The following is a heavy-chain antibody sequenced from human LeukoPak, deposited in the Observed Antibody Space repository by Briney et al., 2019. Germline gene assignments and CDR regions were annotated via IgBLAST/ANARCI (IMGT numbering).Heavy chain of an antibody. Sequence: PGGSLRLSCAASGFTFSRKTMNWVRQAPGKGLEWVSYISSDSGTIYYADSVRGRFTISRDNAKNSLYLQMNSLRAEDTAVYYCARVASGRPKSYDYWGQGTLVTVSS. CDR1: GFTFSRKT. D-gene: IGHD3-10*01. CDR3: ARVASGRPKSYDY. CDR2: ISSDSGTI. V-gene: IGHV3-48*01. J-gene: IGHJ4*02.